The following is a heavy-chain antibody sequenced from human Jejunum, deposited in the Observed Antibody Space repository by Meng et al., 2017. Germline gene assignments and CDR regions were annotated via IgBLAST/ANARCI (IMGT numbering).Heavy chain of an antibody. Sequence: QLQFQESGLGLVKPSETLSLTCTVSGGSISSSSYYWGWIRQPPGKGLEWIGTMYYHGSTYYNPSLKSRVTISVDTSKNQFSLKLSSVTAADTAVYYCARPHTSAWGQGTLVTVSS. CDR1: GGSISSSSYY. CDR3: ARPHTSA. J-gene: IGHJ5*02. D-gene: IGHD2-21*01. CDR2: MYYHGST. V-gene: IGHV4-39*01.